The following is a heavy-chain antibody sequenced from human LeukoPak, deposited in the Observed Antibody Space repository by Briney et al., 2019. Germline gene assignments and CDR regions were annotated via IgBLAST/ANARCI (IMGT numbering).Heavy chain of an antibody. CDR1: GGSISSGGYY. V-gene: IGHV4-31*03. J-gene: IGHJ4*02. CDR2: IYYSGST. Sequence: SETLSLTCTVSGGSISSGGYYWSWIRQHPGKGLEWIGYIYYSGSTYYNPSLKSRVTISVDTSKNQFSLKLSSVTAADTAVCYCARTGAVAAQKRSYFDYWGQGTLVTVSS. CDR3: ARTGAVAAQKRSYFDY. D-gene: IGHD6-19*01.